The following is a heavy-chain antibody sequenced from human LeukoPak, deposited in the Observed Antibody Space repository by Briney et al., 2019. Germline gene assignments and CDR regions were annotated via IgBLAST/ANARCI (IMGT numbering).Heavy chain of an antibody. D-gene: IGHD6-19*01. CDR3: ASIAVAVGSGAFDI. V-gene: IGHV4-4*02. CDR2: INHSGST. CDR1: GGSISSNNW. Sequence: PSGTLPLTCAVSGGSISSNNWWSWVRQPPGKGLEWIGEINHSGSTNYNPSLKSRVTISVDTSKNQFSLKLSSVTAADTAVYYCASIAVAVGSGAFDIWGQGTMVTVSS. J-gene: IGHJ3*02.